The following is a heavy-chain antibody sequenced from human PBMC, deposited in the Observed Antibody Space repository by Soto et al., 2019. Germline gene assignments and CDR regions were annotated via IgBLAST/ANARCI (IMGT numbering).Heavy chain of an antibody. CDR2: ISWNSGTI. J-gene: IGHJ6*03. CDR1: GFTFDDYA. D-gene: IGHD2-2*01. Sequence: GGSLRLSCAASGFTFDDYAMHWVRQAPGKGLEWVSYISWNSGTIGYADSVKGRFTISRDNAKSSLYLQMNSLRAEDTAVYYATRSAYMDVWGKGTTVTVSS. CDR3: TRSAYMDV. V-gene: IGHV3-9*01.